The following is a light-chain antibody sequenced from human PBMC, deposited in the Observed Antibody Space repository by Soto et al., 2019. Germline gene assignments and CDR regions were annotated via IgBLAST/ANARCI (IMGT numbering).Light chain of an antibody. CDR2: EVN. V-gene: IGLV2-14*01. CDR1: NSDIGDWNY. CDR3: SSFSSGTTLFV. J-gene: IGLJ1*01. Sequence: QSALTQPASVSGSPGQSITISCTGANSDIGDWNYVSWYQQYPGKAPKVIIYEVNYRPSGVSYRFSGSKSGITASLTISGLQAEDEADYYCSSFSSGTTLFVFGGGTKVTVL.